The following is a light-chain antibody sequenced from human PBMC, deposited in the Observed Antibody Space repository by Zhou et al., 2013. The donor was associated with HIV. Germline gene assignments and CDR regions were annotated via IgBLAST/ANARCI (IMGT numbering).Light chain of an antibody. J-gene: IGKJ1*01. Sequence: EIVLAQSPGTLSLSPGVRATLSCRASQSVTSSCLAWYQQKPGQAPRLLIYGASSRATGIPDRFSGSGSRTDFTLTISRLEPEDFAVYYCQQCDTSPRTFGQGTQGGNQT. V-gene: IGKV3-20*01. CDR2: GAS. CDR1: QSVTSSC. CDR3: QQCDTSPRT.